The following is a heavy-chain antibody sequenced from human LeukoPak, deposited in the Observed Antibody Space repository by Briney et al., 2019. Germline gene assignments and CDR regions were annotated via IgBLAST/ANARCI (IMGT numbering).Heavy chain of an antibody. CDR2: IYYSGST. CDR3: ARALYSLTTVTTEYWFDY. Sequence: SETLSLTCTVSGGSISSGDYYSSWIRQPPGKGLEWIGYIYYSGSTYYNPPLQSRVIISVDTSKNQFSLKLTSVTAADTAVYYCARALYSLTTVTTEYWFDYWGQGTLVTVSS. D-gene: IGHD4-17*01. CDR1: GGSISSGDYY. V-gene: IGHV4-30-4*01. J-gene: IGHJ4*02.